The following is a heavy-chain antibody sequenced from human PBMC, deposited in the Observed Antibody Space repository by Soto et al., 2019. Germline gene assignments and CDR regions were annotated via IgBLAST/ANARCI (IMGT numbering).Heavy chain of an antibody. CDR3: Y. J-gene: IGHJ4*02. CDR2: INPADSDT. D-gene: IGHD3-10*01. CDR1: GYSFSNYW. V-gene: IGHV5-51*01. Sequence: GESLKISCKASGYSFSNYWIGWVRQMPGKGPEWMTIINPADSDTRYSPSFRGQVTISADKSISTAADTAVYYCARRYGGTLDYWGQGTLVTVSS.